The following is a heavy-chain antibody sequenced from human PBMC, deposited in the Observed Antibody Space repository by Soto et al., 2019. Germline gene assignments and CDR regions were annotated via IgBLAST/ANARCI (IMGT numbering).Heavy chain of an antibody. J-gene: IGHJ6*02. Sequence: GASVKVSCKASGYTFTGYYMHWVRQAPGQGLEWMGWINPNSGGTNYAQKFQGWVTMTRDTSISTAYMELSRLRSDDTAVYYCARDRLTRSVYYYYGMDVWGQGTTVTVSS. CDR3: ARDRLTRSVYYYYGMDV. V-gene: IGHV1-2*04. CDR1: GYTFTGYY. CDR2: INPNSGGT.